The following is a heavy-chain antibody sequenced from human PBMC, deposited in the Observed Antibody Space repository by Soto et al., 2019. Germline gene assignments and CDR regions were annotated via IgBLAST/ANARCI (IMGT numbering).Heavy chain of an antibody. CDR3: ARSRDNYNVLDY. Sequence: PGGSLRLSCAASGFTVSDYYMSWIRQAPGKGLEWLSYSSNSGTYTRYADSVKGRFSISRDNAKNSLYLQINSLRGEDTATYYCARSRDNYNVLDYWGQGNQVTVSS. CDR1: GFTVSDYY. CDR2: SSNSGTYT. J-gene: IGHJ4*02. V-gene: IGHV3-11*06. D-gene: IGHD3-10*02.